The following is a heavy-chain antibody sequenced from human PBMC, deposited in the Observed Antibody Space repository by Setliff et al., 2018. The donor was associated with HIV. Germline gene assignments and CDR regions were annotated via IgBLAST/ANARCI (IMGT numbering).Heavy chain of an antibody. J-gene: IGHJ4*02. CDR2: IIPILGIA. Sequence: SVKVSCKASGGTFSSYAISWVRQAPGQGLEWMGGIIPILGIANYAQKFQGRVTITADKSTSTAYMELSSLRSEDTAVYYCARDRRTGYDILTGYSFDYWGQGTMVTV. CDR1: GGTFSSYA. D-gene: IGHD3-9*01. CDR3: ARDRRTGYDILTGYSFDY. V-gene: IGHV1-69*10.